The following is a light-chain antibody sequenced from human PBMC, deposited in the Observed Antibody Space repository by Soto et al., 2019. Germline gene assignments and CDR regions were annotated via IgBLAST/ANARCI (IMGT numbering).Light chain of an antibody. V-gene: IGLV2-14*01. CDR2: EVX. CDR1: SSDVGAYNY. CDR3: SSYTNSRAYV. J-gene: IGLJ1*01. Sequence: QSVLTQPASVSGSPGQSITISCTGTSSDVGAYNYVSWYQQQSGKAPNLMINEVXXRPSGVSKRLSGSKSGNTASLTISGLQAEDEADYYSSSYTNSRAYVFGIGNKVPVL.